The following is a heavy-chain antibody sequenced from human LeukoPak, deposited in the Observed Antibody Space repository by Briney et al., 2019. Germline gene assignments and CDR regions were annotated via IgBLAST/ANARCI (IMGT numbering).Heavy chain of an antibody. CDR3: AGGYSATYSYTCLY. Sequence: GGSLRLSCAASGFTFSSYWMHWVRQVPGKGLAWVSRINSGGSSTAYADSVKGRFTISRDNSKNTLYLQMGSLRAEDTAVYYCAGGYSATYSYTCLYWGQGTLVTVAS. D-gene: IGHD3-16*01. J-gene: IGHJ4*02. V-gene: IGHV3-74*01. CDR2: INSGGSST. CDR1: GFTFSSYW.